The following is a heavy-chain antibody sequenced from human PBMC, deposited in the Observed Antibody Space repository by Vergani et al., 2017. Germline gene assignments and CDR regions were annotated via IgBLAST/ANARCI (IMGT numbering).Heavy chain of an antibody. CDR1: GFSPSTSGVG. V-gene: IGHV2-5*01. CDR3: AHIRSIAAAGAYYYYYMDV. D-gene: IGHD6-13*01. Sequence: QITLKESGPTLVNLTQPLTLTCTFSGFSPSTSGVGVGWIRQPPGKALEWLAIIYWNDDKRYSPSLKSRLTTTKETSKNQVVLTMTNMDPVDTATYYCAHIRSIAAAGAYYYYYMDVGGKGTTVTVSS. J-gene: IGHJ6*03. CDR2: IYWNDDK.